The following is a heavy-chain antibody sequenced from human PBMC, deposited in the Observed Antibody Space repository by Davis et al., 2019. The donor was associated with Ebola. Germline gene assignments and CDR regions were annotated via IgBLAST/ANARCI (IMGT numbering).Heavy chain of an antibody. CDR2: ISYDGSNK. CDR1: GFTFSSYA. Sequence: PGGSLRLSCAASGFTFSSYAMHWVRQAPGKGLEWVAVISYDGSNKYYADSVKGRFTISRDNSKNTLYLQMNSLRAEDTAVYYCKTIAARRVVYWGQGTLVTVSS. D-gene: IGHD6-6*01. J-gene: IGHJ4*02. CDR3: KTIAARRVVY. V-gene: IGHV3-30-3*01.